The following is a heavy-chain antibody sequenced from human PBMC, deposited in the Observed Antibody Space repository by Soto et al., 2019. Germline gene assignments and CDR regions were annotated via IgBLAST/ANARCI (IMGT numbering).Heavy chain of an antibody. CDR3: ARDYTWIPYYHSGMDV. CDR1: GFSVSSNY. V-gene: IGHV3-53*01. J-gene: IGHJ6*02. Sequence: EVQLVESGGGLIQPGGSLRLSCAASGFSVSSNYMSWVRQAPGKGLEWVSVIYSGGNTHYADSVKGRFTISRDNSKNTLYLQMNSLRAEDTAVYYCARDYTWIPYYHSGMDVWGQGTTVTVSS. D-gene: IGHD5-18*01. CDR2: IYSGGNT.